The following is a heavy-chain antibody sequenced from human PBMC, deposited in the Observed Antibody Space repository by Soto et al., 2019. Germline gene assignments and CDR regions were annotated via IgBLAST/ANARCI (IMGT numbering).Heavy chain of an antibody. J-gene: IGHJ4*02. Sequence: QVHLVQSGAEVKKPGASVKVSCKGSGYGFTTYGITWVRQPPGQGLEWMAWISAHNGNTNYAQKLQGRVTVTRDTSTSTAYMELRSLRSDDTAVYYCARGRYGDYWDQGALVTVSS. CDR3: ARGRYGDY. CDR2: ISAHNGNT. CDR1: GYGFTTYG. V-gene: IGHV1-18*01. D-gene: IGHD1-1*01.